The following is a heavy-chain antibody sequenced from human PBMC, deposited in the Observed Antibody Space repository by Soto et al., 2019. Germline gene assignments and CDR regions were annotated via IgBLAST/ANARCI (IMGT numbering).Heavy chain of an antibody. V-gene: IGHV3-30-3*01. Sequence: GSLRLSCAASGFTFSSYAMHWVRQAPGKGLEWVAVISYDGSNKYYADSVKGRFTISRDNSKNTLYLQMNSLRAEDTAVYYCATLGDSSSSSHYYGMDVWGQGTTVTVSS. CDR3: ATLGDSSSSSHYYGMDV. D-gene: IGHD6-6*01. CDR1: GFTFSSYA. CDR2: ISYDGSNK. J-gene: IGHJ6*02.